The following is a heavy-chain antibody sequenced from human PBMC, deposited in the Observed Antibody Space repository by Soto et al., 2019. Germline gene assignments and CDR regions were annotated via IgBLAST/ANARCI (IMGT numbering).Heavy chain of an antibody. D-gene: IGHD6-6*01. Sequence: SETLSLTCTVSGGSISSYYWSWIRQPPGKGLEWIGYIYYSGSTNYNPSLKSRVTISVDTSKNPFSLKLSSVTAADTAVYYCAGLREEGSSPASSYYYYYYMDVWGKGTTVTVSS. J-gene: IGHJ6*03. CDR2: IYYSGST. CDR3: AGLREEGSSPASSYYYYYYMDV. CDR1: GGSISSYY. V-gene: IGHV4-59*01.